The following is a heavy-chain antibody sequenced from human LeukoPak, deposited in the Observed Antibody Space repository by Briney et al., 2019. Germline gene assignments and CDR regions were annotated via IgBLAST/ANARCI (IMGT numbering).Heavy chain of an antibody. CDR2: IYHSGSP. CDR1: GGSISSNNW. Sequence: PSGTLSLTCAVSGGSISSNNWWGWVRQPPGKGLEWIGEIYHSGSPNYNPSLKSRVTISVDKSRNHFSLNLSSVTAADTAVYYCARGRDIVLMVYPYYYYYGMDVWGQGTTVTVSS. J-gene: IGHJ6*02. CDR3: ARGRDIVLMVYPYYYYYGMDV. V-gene: IGHV4-4*02. D-gene: IGHD2-8*01.